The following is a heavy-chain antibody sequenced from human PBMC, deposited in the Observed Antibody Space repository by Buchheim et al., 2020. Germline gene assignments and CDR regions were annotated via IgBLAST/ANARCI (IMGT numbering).Heavy chain of an antibody. Sequence: QLQLQESGPGLVKPSETLSLTCTVSGGSISSNNYYWGWIRQPPGKGLEWIGTIYYSGSSYFNPSLKSRVAVSVDTAKNQFSLKLSSVTAADTAVYYCARHGGGLVRGRNWFDPWGQGTL. CDR3: ARHGGGLVRGRNWFDP. J-gene: IGHJ5*02. V-gene: IGHV4-39*01. D-gene: IGHD3-10*01. CDR2: IYYSGSS. CDR1: GGSISSNNYY.